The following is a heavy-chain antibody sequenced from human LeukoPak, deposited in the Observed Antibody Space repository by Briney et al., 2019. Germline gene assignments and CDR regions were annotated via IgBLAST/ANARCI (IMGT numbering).Heavy chain of an antibody. CDR2: IYHSGST. D-gene: IGHD3-9*01. Sequence: PSETLSLTCAVSGYSISSGYYWGWIRQPPGKGLEWIGSIYHSGSTYYNPSFKSRVTISVDTSKNQFSLKLSSVTAADTAVYYCARHRRLTDAFDIWGQGTMVTVSS. CDR3: ARHRRLTDAFDI. V-gene: IGHV4-38-2*01. J-gene: IGHJ3*02. CDR1: GYSISSGYY.